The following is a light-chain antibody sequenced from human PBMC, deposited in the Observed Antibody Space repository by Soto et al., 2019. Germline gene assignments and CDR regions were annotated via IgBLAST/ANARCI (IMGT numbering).Light chain of an antibody. V-gene: IGKV1-13*02. CDR2: DAS. CDR1: QNISSN. Sequence: IRVTQSPASLSASLGDRATLTFQASQNISSNLTWYQQKPGKAPTLLIYDASSLESGVPARFSGSGSGTEFTLTISSLQPDDFATYYCQQLNSYPRTFGGGTKVDI. J-gene: IGKJ4*01. CDR3: QQLNSYPRT.